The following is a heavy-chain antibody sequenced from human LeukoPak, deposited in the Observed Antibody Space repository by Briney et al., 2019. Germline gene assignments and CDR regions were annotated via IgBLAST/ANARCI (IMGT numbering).Heavy chain of an antibody. V-gene: IGHV3-23*01. CDR3: AKSMVRGVISYFDY. CDR2: ISGSGGST. D-gene: IGHD3-10*01. Sequence: GRSLRLSCAASGFTFSSYAMSWVRQAPGRGLEWVSAISGSGGSTYYADSVKGRLTISRANSKNTLYLEMNSLRAEDTAVYYCAKSMVRGVISYFDYWGQGTLVTVSS. CDR1: GFTFSSYA. J-gene: IGHJ4*02.